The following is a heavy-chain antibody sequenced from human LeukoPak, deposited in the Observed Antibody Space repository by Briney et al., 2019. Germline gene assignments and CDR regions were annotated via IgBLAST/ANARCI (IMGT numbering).Heavy chain of an antibody. CDR3: ARGRHYYDSSAYGAFDI. V-gene: IGHV1-8*01. Sequence: ASVKVSCKASGYTLTSYDINWVRQATGQGLEWMGWMNPNSGNTGYAQKFQGRVTMTRSTSINTAYMELSSLRSEDTAVYYCARGRHYYDSSAYGAFDIWGQGTMVTVSS. CDR2: MNPNSGNT. J-gene: IGHJ3*02. CDR1: GYTLTSYD. D-gene: IGHD3-22*01.